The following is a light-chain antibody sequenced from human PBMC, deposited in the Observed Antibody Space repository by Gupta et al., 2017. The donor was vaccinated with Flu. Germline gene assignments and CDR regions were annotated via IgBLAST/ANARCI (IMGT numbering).Light chain of an antibody. J-gene: IGLJ3*02. CDR3: ALYLGSGISV. V-gene: IGLV8-61*01. CDR2: STN. Sequence: QTVVTQEPSFSVSPGETVTLTFGLNSGSVSTNYYPSWYQQTPGQPPRTLIYSTNTRSSGVPDRFFGSILGNKAALTITGAQADDESDYYCALYLGSGISVFGGGTKLTVL. CDR1: SGSVSTNYY.